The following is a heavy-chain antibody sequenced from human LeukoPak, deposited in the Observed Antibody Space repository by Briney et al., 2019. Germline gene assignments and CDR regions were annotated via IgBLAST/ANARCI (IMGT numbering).Heavy chain of an antibody. CDR3: ARGRKGYCSSTSCYPYFDY. V-gene: IGHV4-59*12. J-gene: IGHJ4*02. CDR1: GGSISSYY. D-gene: IGHD2-2*01. Sequence: SETLSLTYTVSGGSISSYYWSWIRQPPGKGLEWIGYIYHSGSTYYNPSLKSRVTISVDRSKNQFSLKLSSVTAADTAVYYCARGRKGYCSSTSCYPYFDYWGQGTLVTVSS. CDR2: IYHSGST.